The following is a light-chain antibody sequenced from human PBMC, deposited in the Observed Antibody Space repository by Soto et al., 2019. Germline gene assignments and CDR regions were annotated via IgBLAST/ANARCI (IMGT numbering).Light chain of an antibody. Sequence: QSALTQPASVSGPPGQSITISCTGTSSDVGGYNYVSWYQQQSGKAPKLMIHEVSNRPSGVSNRFSGSKSGNTASLTISGLQAEDEADYYCSSFTSSRAYVFGSGTKVTVL. CDR2: EVS. CDR3: SSFTSSRAYV. CDR1: SSDVGGYNY. V-gene: IGLV2-14*01. J-gene: IGLJ1*01.